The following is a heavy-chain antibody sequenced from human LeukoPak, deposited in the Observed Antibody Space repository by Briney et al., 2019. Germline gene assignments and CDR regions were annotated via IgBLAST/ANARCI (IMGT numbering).Heavy chain of an antibody. Sequence: PSETLSLTCTVSGGSISSGSYYWSWIRQPAGKGLEWIGRIYTSGSTNYNPSLKSRVTISVDTSKSQFSLELSSVTAADTAVYYCARATGTVTIDYWGQGTLVTVSS. CDR2: IYTSGST. V-gene: IGHV4-61*02. J-gene: IGHJ4*02. CDR3: ARATGTVTIDY. CDR1: GGSISSGSYY. D-gene: IGHD4-17*01.